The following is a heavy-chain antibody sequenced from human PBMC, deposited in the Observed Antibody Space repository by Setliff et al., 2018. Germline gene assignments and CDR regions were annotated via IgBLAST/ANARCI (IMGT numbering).Heavy chain of an antibody. CDR1: GYSISSGYI. Sequence: LSLTCTVSGYSISSGYIWGWIRQPPGKGLEWVGNIGHTGSINYNPSLKSRLTISRDTSKNQVSLKLNSVTATGTAVYYCARDLGHGGDSDYWGQGILVTVSS. CDR2: IGHTGSI. CDR3: ARDLGHGGDSDY. J-gene: IGHJ4*02. D-gene: IGHD2-21*02. V-gene: IGHV4-38-2*02.